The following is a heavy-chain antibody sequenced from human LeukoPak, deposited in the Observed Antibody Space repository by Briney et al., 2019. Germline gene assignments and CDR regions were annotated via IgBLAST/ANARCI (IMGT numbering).Heavy chain of an antibody. V-gene: IGHV1-2*02. CDR3: ARQYCTATNCYPYFDF. Sequence: ASVKVSCKASGYTFTSYDINWVRQATGQGLEWMGGINPDTGNTDSAQKFQGRVTMTRDTSINTVYMEVSGLKSDDTALYYCARQYCTATNCYPYFDFWGQGTLVTVSS. CDR2: INPDTGNT. J-gene: IGHJ4*02. D-gene: IGHD2-2*01. CDR1: GYTFTSYD.